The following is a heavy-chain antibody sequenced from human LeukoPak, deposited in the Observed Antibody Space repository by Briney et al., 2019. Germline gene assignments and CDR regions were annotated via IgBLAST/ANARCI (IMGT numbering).Heavy chain of an antibody. CDR2: INPSGGSI. CDR1: GYTFTRYD. D-gene: IGHD3-22*01. V-gene: IGHV1-46*01. CDR3: ARDGWFYYDSSDYSGFDY. J-gene: IGHJ4*02. Sequence: GASVKVSCKASGYTFTRYDMHWVRQAPGQGLEWMGIINPSGGSINYAQKFQGRVTMTRDTSTCTVYMELSSLRSEDTAVYYCARDGWFYYDSSDYSGFDYWGQGTLVTVSS.